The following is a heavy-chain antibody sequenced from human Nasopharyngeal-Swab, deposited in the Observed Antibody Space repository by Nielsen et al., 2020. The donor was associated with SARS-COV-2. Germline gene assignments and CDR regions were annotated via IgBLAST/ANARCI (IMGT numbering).Heavy chain of an antibody. J-gene: IGHJ6*03. CDR1: GFTFSTYD. Sequence: GGSLRLSCAASGFTFSTYDMHWVRQVTGKGLEWVSAIGIAGDPYYAGSVKGRFTISRENAKNSLYLQMNSLRAGDTAVYYCARGGRGSQYYMDAWGKGTTVTVSS. V-gene: IGHV3-13*05. D-gene: IGHD1-26*01. CDR2: IGIAGDP. CDR3: ARGGRGSQYYMDA.